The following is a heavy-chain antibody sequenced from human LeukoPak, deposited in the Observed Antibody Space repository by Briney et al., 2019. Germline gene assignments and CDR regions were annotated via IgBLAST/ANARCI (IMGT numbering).Heavy chain of an antibody. V-gene: IGHV3-13*04. J-gene: IGHJ3*02. D-gene: IGHD3-16*01. Sequence: GGSLRLSCAASGFTFSSYDMHWVGQATGKGLEWVSAIDTVGNTFYPGSVRGRFTISRENAKNSLYLQMNNVRAGDTAVYYCARTSKVTSVMDIWGQGTMVTVSS. CDR2: IDTVGNT. CDR3: ARTSKVTSVMDI. CDR1: GFTFSSYD.